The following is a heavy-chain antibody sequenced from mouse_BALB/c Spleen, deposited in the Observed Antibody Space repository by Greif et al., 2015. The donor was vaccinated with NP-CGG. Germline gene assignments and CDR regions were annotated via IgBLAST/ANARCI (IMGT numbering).Heavy chain of an antibody. CDR2: INPSNGRT. J-gene: IGHJ3*01. CDR1: GYTFTSYW. CDR3: ARGDLLSWFAY. V-gene: IGHV1S81*02. D-gene: IGHD6-2*01. Sequence: QVQLQQSGAELVKPGASVKLSCKASGYTFTSYWMHWVKQRPGQGLEWIGEINPSNGRTNYNEKFKSKATLTVDKSSSTAYMQLSSLTSEDSAVYYCARGDLLSWFAYWGQGTLVTVSA.